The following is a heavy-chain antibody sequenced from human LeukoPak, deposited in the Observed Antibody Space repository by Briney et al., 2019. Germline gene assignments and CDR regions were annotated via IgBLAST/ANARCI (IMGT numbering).Heavy chain of an antibody. Sequence: GGSLRLSCAASGFTFSSYAMSWVSQAPGKGLEWVSAISGSGGSTYYADSVKGRFTISRDNSKNTLYLQMNSLRAEDTAVYYCARDHSSGWSDYWGQGTLVTVSS. V-gene: IGHV3-23*01. D-gene: IGHD6-19*01. CDR2: ISGSGGST. CDR1: GFTFSSYA. J-gene: IGHJ4*02. CDR3: ARDHSSGWSDY.